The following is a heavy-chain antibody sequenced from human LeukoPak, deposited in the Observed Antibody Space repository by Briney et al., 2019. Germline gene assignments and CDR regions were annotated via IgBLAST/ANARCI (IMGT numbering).Heavy chain of an antibody. V-gene: IGHV1-69*05. J-gene: IGHJ4*02. CDR1: GGTFSSYA. D-gene: IGHD3-10*01. CDR2: IIPIFGTA. CDR3: ARDRNYYGSGSRPYYFDY. Sequence: GASVKVSCKASGGTFSSYAISWVRQAPGQGLEWMGGIIPIFGTANYAQKFQGRVTITTDESTSTAYMELSSLGSEDTAVYYCARDRNYYGSGSRPYYFDYWGQGTLVTVSS.